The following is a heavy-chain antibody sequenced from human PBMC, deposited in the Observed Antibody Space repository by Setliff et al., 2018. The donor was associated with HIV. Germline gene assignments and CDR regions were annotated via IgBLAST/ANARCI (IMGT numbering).Heavy chain of an antibody. CDR3: ARGAAAAIMDSFYHYMDV. D-gene: IGHD3-16*01. Sequence: TLSLTCTVSGGSISSGDHYWSWIRQHPGKGLEWIGYISYIGSTHYNPSLESRAHISVDTSKNVFSLKLSSVTAADTAVYYCARGAAAAIMDSFYHYMDVWGKGTTVTVSS. J-gene: IGHJ6*03. CDR2: ISYIGST. V-gene: IGHV4-31*03. CDR1: GGSISSGDHY.